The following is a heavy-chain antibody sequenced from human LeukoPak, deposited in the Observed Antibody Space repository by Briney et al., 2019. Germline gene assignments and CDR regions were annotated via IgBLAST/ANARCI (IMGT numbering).Heavy chain of an antibody. CDR1: GFTFSSYA. CDR2: ISGSGGST. D-gene: IGHD1-7*01. Sequence: PGGSLRLSCAASGFTFSSYAMSWVRQAPGKGLEWVSAISGSGGSTYYADSVKGRFTISRDNSKNTLYLQMNSLRAEDTAVYYCAKQRTGTTRLRFWFDPWGQGTLVTVSS. CDR3: AKQRTGTTRLRFWFDP. V-gene: IGHV3-23*01. J-gene: IGHJ5*02.